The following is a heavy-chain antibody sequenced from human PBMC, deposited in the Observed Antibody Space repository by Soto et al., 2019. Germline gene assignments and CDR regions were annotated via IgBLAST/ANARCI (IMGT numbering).Heavy chain of an antibody. CDR1: GGSISRYY. Sequence: QVQLQESGPGLVKPSETLSLTCTVSGGSISRYYWSWIRQPPGKGLEWIGYIYYSGSTNYNPSLRSRVTISVDTSKNQFALKLSSVNAADTAVYYCARLRLTGTTRCFDLWGRGTLVTVSS. D-gene: IGHD1-20*01. CDR3: ARLRLTGTTRCFDL. CDR2: IYYSGST. J-gene: IGHJ2*01. V-gene: IGHV4-59*08.